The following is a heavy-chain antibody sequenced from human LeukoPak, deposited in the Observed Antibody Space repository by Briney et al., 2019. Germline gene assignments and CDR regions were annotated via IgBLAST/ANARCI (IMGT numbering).Heavy chain of an antibody. V-gene: IGHV3-33*08. J-gene: IGHJ6*02. CDR1: GFTFSRYA. CDR2: IWYDGSNK. D-gene: IGHD3-10*01. Sequence: PGGSLRLSCSASGFTFSRYAMHWVRQAPGKGLEWVAVIWYDGSNKYYADSVKGRFTISRDNSKNTLYLQMNSLRAEDTAVYYCARDLIVVRGVISLSYYYGMDVWGQGTTVTVSS. CDR3: ARDLIVVRGVISLSYYYGMDV.